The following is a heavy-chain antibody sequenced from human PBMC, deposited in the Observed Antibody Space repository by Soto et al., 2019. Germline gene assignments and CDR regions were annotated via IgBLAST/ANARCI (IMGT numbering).Heavy chain of an antibody. J-gene: IGHJ6*02. V-gene: IGHV4-59*08. Sequence: QVQLQESGPGLVKPSETLSLTCTVSGASINGHSWSWIRQPPGKGLEWIAYIYNSGSSYNPSLKSRVTISVDTSKNQLSLKLSSVIAADSAVYYCAINADVWGQGTTVTVSS. CDR3: AINADV. CDR1: GASINGHS. CDR2: IYNSGS.